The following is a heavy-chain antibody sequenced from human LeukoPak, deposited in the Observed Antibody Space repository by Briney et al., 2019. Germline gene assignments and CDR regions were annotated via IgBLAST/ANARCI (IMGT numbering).Heavy chain of an antibody. D-gene: IGHD3-10*01. V-gene: IGHV3-30-3*01. Sequence: GGSLKLSCAASGFTFSSCAMHWVRQARGKGLEWVAVISYDGSNKYYADSVKGRFTISRDNSKNTLYLQMNSLRAEDTAVYYCARGLGGSDSYFDYWGQGTLVTVSS. J-gene: IGHJ4*02. CDR3: ARGLGGSDSYFDY. CDR1: GFTFSSCA. CDR2: ISYDGSNK.